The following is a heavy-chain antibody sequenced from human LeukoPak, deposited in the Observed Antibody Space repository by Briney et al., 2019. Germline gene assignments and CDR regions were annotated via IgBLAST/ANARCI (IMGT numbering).Heavy chain of an antibody. V-gene: IGHV1-8*01. CDR3: ARQKGSGRYANDY. Sequence: GASVKVSCKASGYTFTSYDINWVRQATGQGLEWMGWMNPNSGNTGYAQKFQGRVTMTRDTSTSTVYMELSSLRSEDTAVYYCARQKGSGRYANDYWGQGTLVTVSS. D-gene: IGHD3-10*01. CDR1: GYTFTSYD. CDR2: MNPNSGNT. J-gene: IGHJ4*02.